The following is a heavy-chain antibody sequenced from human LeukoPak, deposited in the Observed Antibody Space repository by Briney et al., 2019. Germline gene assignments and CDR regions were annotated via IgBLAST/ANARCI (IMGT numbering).Heavy chain of an antibody. J-gene: IGHJ6*02. CDR3: PRRPDYYDTYYGMDV. V-gene: IGHV4-59*01. Sequence: SETLSFACTVSGGSIIRYYWSWIRQPPGKGLEWIGYIYYSGSTNYNPSLKSRVTISVDTSKNQFSLKLSSVTAAETNVYNCPRRPDYYDTYYGMDVWGQGTTVTVSS. D-gene: IGHD3-22*01. CDR2: IYYSGST. CDR1: GGSIIRYY.